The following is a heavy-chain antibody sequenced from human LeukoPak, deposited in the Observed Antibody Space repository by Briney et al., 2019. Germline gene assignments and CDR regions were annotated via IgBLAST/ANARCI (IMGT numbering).Heavy chain of an antibody. J-gene: IGHJ4*02. CDR3: ARGYSGYGELLVFDY. D-gene: IGHD5-12*01. CDR1: GFTVSSNY. CDR2: IYSGGST. V-gene: IGHV3-53*01. Sequence: PGGSLRLSCAASGFTVSSNYMSWVRPAPGKGLEWVSVIYSGGSTYYADSVKGRFTISRDNSKNTLYLQMNSLRAEDTAVYYCARGYSGYGELLVFDYWGQGTLVTVSS.